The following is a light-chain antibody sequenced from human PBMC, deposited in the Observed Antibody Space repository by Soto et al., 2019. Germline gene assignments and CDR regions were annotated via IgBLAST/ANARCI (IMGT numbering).Light chain of an antibody. CDR1: SSDVGGYNY. J-gene: IGLJ2*01. CDR2: DVS. Sequence: QSALTQPASVSGSPGQSIPISCTGPSSDVGGYNYVSWYQQHPGKAPKLMIYDVSNRPSGVSNRFSGSKSGNTASLTISGLQAEDEADYYCSSYTSSLVVFGGGTKLTVL. CDR3: SSYTSSLVV. V-gene: IGLV2-14*01.